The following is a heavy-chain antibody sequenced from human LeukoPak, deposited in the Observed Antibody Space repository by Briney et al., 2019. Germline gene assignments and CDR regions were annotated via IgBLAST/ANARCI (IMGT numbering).Heavy chain of an antibody. J-gene: IGHJ4*02. CDR3: AISGSPNLAEFDY. V-gene: IGHV1-69*05. CDR1: GGTFSSYA. D-gene: IGHD3-22*01. Sequence: SVKVSCKASGGTFSSYAISWVRQAPGQGLEWMGGIIPIFGTANYAQKFQGRVTITTDESTSTAYMELSSLRSEDTAVCYCAISGSPNLAEFDYWGQGTLVTVSS. CDR2: IIPIFGTA.